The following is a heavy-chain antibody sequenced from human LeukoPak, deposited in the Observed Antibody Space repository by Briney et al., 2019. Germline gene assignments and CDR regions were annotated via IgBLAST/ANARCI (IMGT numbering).Heavy chain of an antibody. CDR2: ISGSGGST. D-gene: IGHD2-2*01. CDR1: GFTFSSYA. Sequence: GSLRLSCAASGFTFSSYAMSWVRQAPGKGLEWVSAISGSGGSTYYADSVKGRFTISRDNSKNTLYLQMNSLRAEDTAVYYCAKDLYIVVVPAVYFDYWGQGTLVTVSS. CDR3: AKDLYIVVVPAVYFDY. V-gene: IGHV3-23*01. J-gene: IGHJ4*02.